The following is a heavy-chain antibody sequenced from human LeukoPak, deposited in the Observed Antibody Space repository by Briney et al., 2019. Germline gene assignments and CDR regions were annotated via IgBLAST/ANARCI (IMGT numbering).Heavy chain of an antibody. CDR2: IWYDGSNK. D-gene: IGHD6-19*01. CDR3: AKDKGAHDSSGWYWGAFDI. J-gene: IGHJ3*02. Sequence: GRSLRLSCAASGFTFSSYGMHWVRQAPGKGLEWVAGIWYDGSNKYYADSVKGRFTISRDNSKNTLYLQMNSLRAEDTAVYYCAKDKGAHDSSGWYWGAFDIWGQGTMVTVSS. CDR1: GFTFSSYG. V-gene: IGHV3-33*06.